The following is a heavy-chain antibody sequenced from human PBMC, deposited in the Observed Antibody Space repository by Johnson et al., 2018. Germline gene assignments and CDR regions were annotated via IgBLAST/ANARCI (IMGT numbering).Heavy chain of an antibody. CDR2: IRSKANSYAT. J-gene: IGHJ6*03. CDR3: PREQEVRGVGYDRDV. D-gene: IGHD3-10*01. CDR1: GFTFSGPA. V-gene: IGHV3-73*01. Sequence: EVQLVETGGGLVQPGGSLKLSCAASGFTFSGPAMHWVRQASGKGLEWVGRIRSKANSYATAYAASVKGRFTISRDDSKNTAYLQMNSLKTGDTAVYYWPREQEVRGVGYDRDVWGKGTTVTVSS.